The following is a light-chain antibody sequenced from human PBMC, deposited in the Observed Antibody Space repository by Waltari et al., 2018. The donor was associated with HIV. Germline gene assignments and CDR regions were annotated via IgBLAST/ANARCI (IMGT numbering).Light chain of an antibody. V-gene: IGLV1-40*01. CDR3: QSYDSSLRASV. Sequence: QSALTQPPSVSGAPGQRVTISCTGNRSNIGAGYFVHWYPHLPGTAPKLLVYSDIKRPSGVPDRFSGSKSGTSASLVITGLQAEDEADYYCQSYDSSLRASVFGGGTKLTVL. J-gene: IGLJ2*01. CDR2: SDI. CDR1: RSNIGAGYF.